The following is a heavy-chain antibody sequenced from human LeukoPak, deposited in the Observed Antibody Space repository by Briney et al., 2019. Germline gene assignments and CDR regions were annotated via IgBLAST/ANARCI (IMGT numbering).Heavy chain of an antibody. CDR1: GGSISSSSYY. Sequence: SSETLSLTCTVSGGSISSSSYYWGWIRQPPGKGLEWIGSIYYSGSTYYNPSLKSRVTISVDTSKNQFSLKLSSVTAADTAVYYCARQSTSLNWFDPWGQGTLVTVSS. CDR3: ARQSTSLNWFDP. V-gene: IGHV4-39*01. J-gene: IGHJ5*02. CDR2: IYYSGST. D-gene: IGHD2-2*01.